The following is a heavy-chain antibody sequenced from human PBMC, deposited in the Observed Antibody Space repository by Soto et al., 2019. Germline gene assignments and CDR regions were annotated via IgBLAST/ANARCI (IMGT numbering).Heavy chain of an antibody. J-gene: IGHJ5*02. CDR2: FDPEDGET. D-gene: IGHD3-22*01. Sequence: ASVKVSCKVSGYTLTELSMHWVRQAPGKGLEWMGGFDPEDGETIYAQKFQGRVTMTEDTSTDTAYMELSSLRSEDTAVYYCATDRGSYDSSGYYNWFDPWGQGTLVTVS. V-gene: IGHV1-24*01. CDR3: ATDRGSYDSSGYYNWFDP. CDR1: GYTLTELS.